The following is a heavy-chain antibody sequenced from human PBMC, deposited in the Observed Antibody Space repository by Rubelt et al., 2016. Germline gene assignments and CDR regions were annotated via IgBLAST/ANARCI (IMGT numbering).Heavy chain of an antibody. V-gene: IGHV4-39*01. CDR1: GGSISSNSYY. CDR3: ARGRFLEWLPPDY. D-gene: IGHD3-3*01. CDR2: IYYSGST. Sequence: QLQLQESGPGLVKPSETLSLTCTVSGGSISSNSYYWGWIRQPPGKGLEWIGSIYYSGSTYYNPSLKSRVTISVDTSKNQFSRRLSSVTAADTAVYYCARGRFLEWLPPDYWGQGTLVTVSS. J-gene: IGHJ4*02.